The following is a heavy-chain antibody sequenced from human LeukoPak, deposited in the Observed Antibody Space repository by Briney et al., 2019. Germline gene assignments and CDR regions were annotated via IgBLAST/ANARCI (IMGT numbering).Heavy chain of an antibody. CDR3: ARDRPKVPTIEEDYYMDV. Sequence: GGSLRLSCAASGFGFSVDMIAWVRQAPGKGLEWVSSISSRGDYKYYADSVKGRFTISRDNAENSVFLQMNSLRADDAAVYYCARDRPKVPTIEEDYYMDVWGKGTTVTVSS. D-gene: IGHD5-24*01. CDR1: GFGFSVDM. CDR2: ISSRGDYK. J-gene: IGHJ6*03. V-gene: IGHV3-21*01.